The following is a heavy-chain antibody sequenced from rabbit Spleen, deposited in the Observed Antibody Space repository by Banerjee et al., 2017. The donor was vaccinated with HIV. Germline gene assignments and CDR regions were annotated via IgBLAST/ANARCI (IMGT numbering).Heavy chain of an antibody. J-gene: IGHJ4*01. D-gene: IGHD1-1*01. CDR2: IYAAKGST. CDR1: GVSFSFSSY. Sequence: QEQLVESGGGLVKPGASLTLTCTASGVSFSFSSYMCWVRQAPGKGLEWIGIIYAAKGSTDYASWVNGRFTISSDNAQSTVDLKMTSLTAADTATYFCARDSGSGAYIDVYFTLWGQGTLSPS. CDR3: ARDSGSGAYIDVYFTL. V-gene: IGHV1S43*01.